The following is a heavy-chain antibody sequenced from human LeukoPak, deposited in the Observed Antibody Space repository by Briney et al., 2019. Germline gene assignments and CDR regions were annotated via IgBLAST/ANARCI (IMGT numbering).Heavy chain of an antibody. Sequence: SETLSLTCTVSGGSITSYYWSWIRQPPGKGLEWIGYIYYSGSTNYNPSLKSRVTISVDTSKNQFSLKLSSVTAADTAVYYCARTRRWLQLGFDYWGQGTLVTVPS. J-gene: IGHJ4*02. CDR2: IYYSGST. CDR1: GGSITSYY. CDR3: ARTRRWLQLGFDY. V-gene: IGHV4-59*01. D-gene: IGHD5-24*01.